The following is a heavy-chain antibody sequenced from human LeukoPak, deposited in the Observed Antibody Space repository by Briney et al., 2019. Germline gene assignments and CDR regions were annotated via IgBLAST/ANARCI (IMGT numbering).Heavy chain of an antibody. V-gene: IGHV3-30*18. Sequence: PGGSLRLSCAASGFTFSSYGMHWVRLAPGKGLEWVAVISYDGSNKYYADSVKGRFTISRDNSKNTLYLQMNSLRAEDTAVYYCANLLRWEPYWGQGTLVTVSS. CDR1: GFTFSSYG. J-gene: IGHJ4*02. CDR2: ISYDGSNK. CDR3: ANLLRWEPY. D-gene: IGHD4-23*01.